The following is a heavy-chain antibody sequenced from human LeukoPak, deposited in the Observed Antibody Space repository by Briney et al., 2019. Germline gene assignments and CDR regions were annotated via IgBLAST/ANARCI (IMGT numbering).Heavy chain of an antibody. Sequence: SETLSLTCTVSGDSISSYYWSWIRQPPGKRLEWIGYIYYSGSTNYNPSLKSRLTISLDTSKNQFSLKLSSVTAADTAVYYCARAPGSGWPLSDYWGQGTLVTVSS. CDR3: ARAPGSGWPLSDY. J-gene: IGHJ4*02. D-gene: IGHD6-19*01. V-gene: IGHV4-59*01. CDR1: GDSISSYY. CDR2: IYYSGST.